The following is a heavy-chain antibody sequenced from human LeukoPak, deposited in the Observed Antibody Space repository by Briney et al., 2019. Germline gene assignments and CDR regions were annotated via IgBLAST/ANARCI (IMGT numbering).Heavy chain of an antibody. CDR1: GFTFSSYS. J-gene: IGHJ6*03. V-gene: IGHV3-21*01. CDR3: AGGTPSLYLKVWYYLDV. D-gene: IGHD2-2*02. Sequence: GGSLRLSCAASGFTFSSYSMNWVRQAPGKGLEWVSSISSSSSYIYYADSVKGRFTISRDNAKKSLYLQMNSLRADDTPVYYFAGGTPSLYLKVWYYLDVWGKGTTVTVSS. CDR2: ISSSSSYI.